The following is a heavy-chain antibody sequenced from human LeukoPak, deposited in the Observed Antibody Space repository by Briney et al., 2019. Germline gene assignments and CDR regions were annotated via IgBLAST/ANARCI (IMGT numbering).Heavy chain of an antibody. D-gene: IGHD5-12*01. V-gene: IGHV3-43*01. CDR1: GFTFDDYG. CDR3: SGGYASFDY. J-gene: IGHJ4*02. CDR2: ISWDGGST. Sequence: GGSLRLSCAASGFTFDDYGMSWVRQAPGKGLEWVSLISWDGGSTYYADSVKGRFTISRDNSKNSLYLQMNSLRTEDTALYYCSGGYASFDYWGQGTLVTVSS.